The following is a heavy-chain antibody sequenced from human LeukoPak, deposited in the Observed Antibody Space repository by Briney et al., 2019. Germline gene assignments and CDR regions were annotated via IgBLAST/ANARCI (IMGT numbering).Heavy chain of an antibody. CDR1: GFTFGTSA. D-gene: IGHD6-13*01. Sequence: TGGSLRLSCADSGFTFGTSAMSWVRQAPGKGPEWVSTFGRSGSDTYYSDSVKGRFTIFRDNSKNTLYLQMNSLRDEDTAVYYCAKGSLGSWYYFDYWGQGTLVTVSS. J-gene: IGHJ4*02. CDR2: FGRSGSDT. V-gene: IGHV3-23*01. CDR3: AKGSLGSWYYFDY.